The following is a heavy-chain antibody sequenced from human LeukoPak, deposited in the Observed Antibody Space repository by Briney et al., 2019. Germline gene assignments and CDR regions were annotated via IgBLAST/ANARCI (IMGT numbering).Heavy chain of an antibody. CDR3: ARHYYGSGSYAWFDP. D-gene: IGHD3-10*01. CDR2: IYPGDSDT. CDR1: GYSFTSYW. V-gene: IGHV5-51*01. Sequence: GESLKISCKGSGYSFTSYWIGWVRQMPGKGLEWMGIIYPGDSDTRYSPSFQGQVTISADKSISTAYLQWSSLKASDTPMYYCARHYYGSGSYAWFDPWGQGTLVTVSS. J-gene: IGHJ5*02.